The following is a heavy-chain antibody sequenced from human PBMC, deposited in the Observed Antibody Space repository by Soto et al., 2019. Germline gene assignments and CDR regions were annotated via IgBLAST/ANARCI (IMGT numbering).Heavy chain of an antibody. CDR3: ARAGVTGSGSDYTYSSYTYSGMDV. CDR2: MDPSDSYA. Sequence: PGESLKISCKGSGYSFTSFCISWVRQMPGRGLEWMGRMDPSDSYANYSPSFQGHVTISSDKSISTAYLQWSSLKASDTAMYYCARAGVTGSGSDYTYSSYTYSGMDVWGQGTTVTVSS. V-gene: IGHV5-10-1*01. CDR1: GYSFTSFC. J-gene: IGHJ6*02. D-gene: IGHD3-10*01.